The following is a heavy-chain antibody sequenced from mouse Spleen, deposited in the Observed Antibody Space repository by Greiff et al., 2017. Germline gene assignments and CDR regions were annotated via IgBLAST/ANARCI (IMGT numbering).Heavy chain of an antibody. CDR3: ARCHYYGSSYWYFDV. Sequence: VHLVESGAELARPGASVKLSCKASGYTFTSYGISWVKQRTGQGLEWIGEIYPRSGNTYYNEKFKGKATLTADKSSSTAYMELRSLTSEDSAVYFCARCHYYGSSYWYFDVWGTGTTVTVSS. CDR1: GYTFTSYG. CDR2: IYPRSGNT. J-gene: IGHJ1*03. D-gene: IGHD1-1*01. V-gene: IGHV1-81*01.